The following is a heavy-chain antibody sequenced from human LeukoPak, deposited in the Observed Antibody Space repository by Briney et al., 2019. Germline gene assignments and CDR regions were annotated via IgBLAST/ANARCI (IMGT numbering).Heavy chain of an antibody. CDR3: ARSRRRELLGTSFDY. CDR2: ISYDGRNK. V-gene: IGHV3-30*04. CDR1: GFTFSNYA. J-gene: IGHJ4*02. Sequence: GGSLRLSCAASGFTFSNYAMHWVRQAPGKGLEWVAVISYDGRNKYYADSVKGRFTISRDNFKNTLYLQMNSLRAEDTAVYYCARSRRRELLGTSFDYWGQGTLVTVSS. D-gene: IGHD1-26*01.